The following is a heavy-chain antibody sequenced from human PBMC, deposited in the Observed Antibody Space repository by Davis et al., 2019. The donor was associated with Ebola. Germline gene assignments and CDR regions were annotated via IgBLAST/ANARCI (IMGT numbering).Heavy chain of an antibody. CDR2: IYYSGST. CDR3: ASVRTRYYYDSSGYYLRPYYFDY. J-gene: IGHJ4*02. Sequence: MPSETLSLTCTVSGGSISSYYWGWIRQPPGKGLEWIGSIYYSGSTNYNPSLKSRVTISVDTSKNQFSLKLSSVTAADTAVYYCASVRTRYYYDSSGYYLRPYYFDYWGQGTLVTVSS. D-gene: IGHD3-22*01. V-gene: IGHV4-59*08. CDR1: GGSISSYY.